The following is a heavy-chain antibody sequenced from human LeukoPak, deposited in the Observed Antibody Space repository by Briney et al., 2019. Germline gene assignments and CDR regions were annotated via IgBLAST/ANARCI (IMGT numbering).Heavy chain of an antibody. CDR1: GFTFNSYW. D-gene: IGHD3-22*01. J-gene: IGHJ3*02. V-gene: IGHV3-48*04. CDR3: ARDGPVFYDSSDAFDI. Sequence: GGSLRLSCAASGFTFNSYWMHWVRQAPGKGLEWVSYISSSSSTIYYADSVKGRFTISRDNAKNSLYLQMNSLRAEDTAVYYCARDGPVFYDSSDAFDIWGQGTMVTVSS. CDR2: ISSSSSTI.